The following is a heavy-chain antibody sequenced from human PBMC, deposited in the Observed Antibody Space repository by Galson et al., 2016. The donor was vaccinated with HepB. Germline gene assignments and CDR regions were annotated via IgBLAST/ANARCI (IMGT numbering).Heavy chain of an antibody. CDR2: IRSTGIA. CDR3: AKASIQTRCFDS. V-gene: IGHV4-59*12. D-gene: IGHD2-21*01. J-gene: IGHJ4*03. CDR1: ADSMSLTY. Sequence: SETLSLTCAVSADSMSLTYWIWIRQPPGGGLEWIGDIRSTGIANYSPSLKSRVTISMDTSKRQFSMQLSSVTAADTAVYFCAKASIQTRCFDSWGQGTLVAVSS.